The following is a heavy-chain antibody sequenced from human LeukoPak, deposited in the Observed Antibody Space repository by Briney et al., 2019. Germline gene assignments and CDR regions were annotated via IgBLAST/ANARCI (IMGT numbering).Heavy chain of an antibody. Sequence: GASVKVSCKASGGTFSSYAISWVRQAPGQGLEWMGRIIPILGIANYAQKFQGRVTITADKSTSTAYMELSSLRSEGTAVYYCASRHSSEYYYYGMDVWGQGTTVTASS. CDR3: ASRHSSEYYYYGMDV. CDR2: IIPILGIA. CDR1: GGTFSSYA. V-gene: IGHV1-69*04. J-gene: IGHJ6*02. D-gene: IGHD6-6*01.